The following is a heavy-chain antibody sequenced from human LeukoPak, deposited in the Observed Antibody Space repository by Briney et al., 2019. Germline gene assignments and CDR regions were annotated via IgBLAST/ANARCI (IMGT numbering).Heavy chain of an antibody. CDR1: GYTFTSYY. V-gene: IGHV1-46*01. D-gene: IGHD2-21*02. J-gene: IGHJ4*02. Sequence: ASVKVSCKASGYTFTSYYMHWVRQAPGQGLGWMGIINPSGGSTSYAQKFQGRVTMTRDTSTSTVYMELSSLRSEDTAVYYCARGCGGDCYSVVFDYWGQGTLVTVSS. CDR3: ARGCGGDCYSVVFDY. CDR2: INPSGGST.